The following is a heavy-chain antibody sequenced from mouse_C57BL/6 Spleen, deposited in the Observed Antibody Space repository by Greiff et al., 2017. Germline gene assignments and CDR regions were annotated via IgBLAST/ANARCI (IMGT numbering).Heavy chain of an antibody. CDR2: INYDGSST. J-gene: IGHJ4*01. CDR1: GFTFSDYY. V-gene: IGHV5-16*01. Sequence: EVMLVESEGGLVQPGSSMKLSCTASGFTFSDYYMAWVRQVPEKGLEWVANINYDGSSTYYLDSLKSRFIISRDNAKNILYLQMSSLKSEDTDTYYCARDALLYGPMDYWGQGTSVTVSS. CDR3: ARDALLYGPMDY. D-gene: IGHD1-1*02.